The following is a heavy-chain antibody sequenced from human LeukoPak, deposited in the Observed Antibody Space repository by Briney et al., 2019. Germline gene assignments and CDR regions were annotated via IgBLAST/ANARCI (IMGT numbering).Heavy chain of an antibody. CDR3: ARDPTKYYSYMDV. V-gene: IGHV3-7*01. CDR1: GFTFSSCW. J-gene: IGHJ6*03. CDR2: IKQDGSEK. Sequence: GGSLRLSCAASGFTFSSCWMTWVRQAPGKGLEWVANIKQDGSEKYYVDSVKGRFTISRDNAKNSLYLQMNSLRAEDTAVYYCARDPTKYYSYMDVWGKGTTVTVSS.